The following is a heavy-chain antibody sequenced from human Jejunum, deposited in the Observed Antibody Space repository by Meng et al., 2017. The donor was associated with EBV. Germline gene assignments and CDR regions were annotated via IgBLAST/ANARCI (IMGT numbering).Heavy chain of an antibody. CDR2: IYHSGST. V-gene: IGHV4-59*01. CDR1: GGSITSYH. Sequence: QVQLQESGPGLAKPSXTLSLTCTVSGGSITSYHWTWIRQPPGKGLEWIGYIYHSGSTNYNPSLKSRVTISVDTSKNQFSLKLNSVTAADTAVYYCARGTVTFDYWGQGTLVTVSS. D-gene: IGHD4-17*01. CDR3: ARGTVTFDY. J-gene: IGHJ4*02.